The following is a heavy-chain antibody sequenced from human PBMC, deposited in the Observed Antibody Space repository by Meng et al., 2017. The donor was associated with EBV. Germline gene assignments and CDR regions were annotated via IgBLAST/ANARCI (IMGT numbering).Heavy chain of an antibody. Sequence: EWWCVLVDPGGSLSLYCGASGFTFSSYSMNWVRQAPGKGLEWVSSISSSSSYIYYADSVKGRFTISRDNAKNSLYLQMNSLRAEDTAVYYCARYYLEWALDYWGQGTLVTVSS. D-gene: IGHD3-3*01. CDR1: GFTFSSYS. CDR3: ARYYLEWALDY. CDR2: ISSSSSYI. V-gene: IGHV3-21*01. J-gene: IGHJ4*02.